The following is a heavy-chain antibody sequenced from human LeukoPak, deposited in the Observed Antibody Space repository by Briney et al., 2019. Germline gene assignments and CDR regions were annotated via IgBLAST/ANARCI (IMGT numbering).Heavy chain of an antibody. CDR3: ARSASSTSPSAFDI. Sequence: ETLSLTCATSGGPISSNYLSWIRQPPGKGLEWIGYCHYSGNTNYNHSLKSRATIAVDMSKNQFSLTLNSVTAADTPVYYCARSASSTSPSAFDIWGQEKRVRASS. V-gene: IGHV4-59*13. J-gene: IGHJ3*02. CDR2: CHYSGNT. CDR1: GGPISSNY.